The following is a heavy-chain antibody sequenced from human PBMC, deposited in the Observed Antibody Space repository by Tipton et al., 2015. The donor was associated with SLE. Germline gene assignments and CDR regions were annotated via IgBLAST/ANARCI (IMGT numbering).Heavy chain of an antibody. J-gene: IGHJ4*02. CDR2: ISSSGSTI. CDR3: AREDPVGYTSSWPYFDY. CDR1: GFTFSSYE. D-gene: IGHD6-13*01. Sequence: SLRLSCAASGFTFSSYEMNWVRQAPGKGLEWVSYISSSGSTIYYADSVKGRFTISRDNAKNTLYLQMNSLRAEDTAVYYCAREDPVGYTSSWPYFDYWGQGTLVTVSS. V-gene: IGHV3-48*03.